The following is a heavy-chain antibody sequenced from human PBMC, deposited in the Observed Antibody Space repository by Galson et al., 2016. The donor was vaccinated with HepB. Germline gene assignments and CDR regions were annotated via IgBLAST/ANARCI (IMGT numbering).Heavy chain of an antibody. CDR1: GYSFASYW. D-gene: IGHD3-10*01. V-gene: IGHV5-51*01. J-gene: IGHJ4*02. CDR3: GRQGGLLGPASFSFDH. CDR2: VYPGDSDT. Sequence: QSGAEVKKPGESLQIYCKASGYSFASYWIGWVRQRPGKGMEWLGMVYPGDSDTRYSPSLQGQVTMSVDKSTSSAFLQWSSLKASDTATYYWGRQGGLLGPASFSFDHWGLGSLVTVS.